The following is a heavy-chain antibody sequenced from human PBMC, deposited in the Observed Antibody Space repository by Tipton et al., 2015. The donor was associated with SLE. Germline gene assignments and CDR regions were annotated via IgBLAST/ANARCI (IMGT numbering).Heavy chain of an antibody. J-gene: IGHJ3*02. CDR1: GFTFSSYS. D-gene: IGHD3-16*01. CDR2: ISSTTSTI. V-gene: IGHV3-48*01. CDR3: ASLTGNDAFDI. Sequence: SLRLSCAASGFTFSSYSMNWVRQAPGKGLEWVSYISSTTSTIYYADSVRGRFTISRDNAKNSLYLQMNSLRAEDTAIYYCASLTGNDAFDIWGQGTIVTVSS.